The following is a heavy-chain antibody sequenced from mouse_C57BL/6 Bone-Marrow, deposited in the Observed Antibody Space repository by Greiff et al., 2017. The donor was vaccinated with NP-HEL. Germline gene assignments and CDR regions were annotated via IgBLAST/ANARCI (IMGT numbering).Heavy chain of an antibody. CDR2: IHPNSGST. J-gene: IGHJ3*01. CDR3: ARGGYYYGSSYAWFAY. Sequence: QVQLQQPGAELVKPGASVKLSCKASGYTFTSYWMHWVKQRPGQGLEWIGMIHPNSGSTNYNEKFKSKATLTVDKSSSTAYMQLSSLTSEGSAVYYCARGGYYYGSSYAWFAYWGQGTLVTVSA. V-gene: IGHV1-64*01. CDR1: GYTFTSYW. D-gene: IGHD1-1*01.